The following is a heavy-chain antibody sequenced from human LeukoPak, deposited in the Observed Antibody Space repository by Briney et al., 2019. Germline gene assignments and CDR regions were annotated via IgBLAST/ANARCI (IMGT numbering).Heavy chain of an antibody. CDR3: ASFRDGYNSTVYDY. J-gene: IGHJ4*02. Sequence: ASETLSLTCTVSGGSISSYYWSWIRQPPGKGLEWIGYIYYSGSTNYNPSLKSRVTISVDTSKNQFSLKLSSVTAADTAVYYCASFRDGYNSTVYDYWGQGTLVTVSS. D-gene: IGHD5-24*01. V-gene: IGHV4-59*01. CDR2: IYYSGST. CDR1: GGSISSYY.